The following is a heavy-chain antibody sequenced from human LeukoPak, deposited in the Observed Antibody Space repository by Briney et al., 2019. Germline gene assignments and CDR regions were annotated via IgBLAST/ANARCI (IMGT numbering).Heavy chain of an antibody. D-gene: IGHD3-9*01. J-gene: IGHJ3*02. Sequence: TSVKVSCKASGFTVTSSAVQWVRQARGQRLEWIGWIVVGSGNTNYAQKFQERVTITRDMSTSTAYMELSSLRSEDTAVYYCAADLSSDILTGYTNDAFDIWGQGTMVTVSS. V-gene: IGHV1-58*01. CDR1: GFTVTSSA. CDR3: AADLSSDILTGYTNDAFDI. CDR2: IVVGSGNT.